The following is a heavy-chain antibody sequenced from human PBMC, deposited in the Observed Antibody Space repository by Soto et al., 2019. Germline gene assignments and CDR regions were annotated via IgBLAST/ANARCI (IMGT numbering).Heavy chain of an antibody. D-gene: IGHD6-13*01. CDR1: GFTFSSYW. J-gene: IGHJ6*02. CDR3: ARGGAAAGFFFYYYYGMDV. Sequence: GSLRLSCAASGFTFSSYWMSWVRQAPGKGLEWVANIKQDGSEKYYVDSVKGRFTISRDNAKNSLYLQMNSLRAEDTAVYYCARGGAAAGFFFYYYYGMDVWGQGTTVTVSS. CDR2: IKQDGSEK. V-gene: IGHV3-7*03.